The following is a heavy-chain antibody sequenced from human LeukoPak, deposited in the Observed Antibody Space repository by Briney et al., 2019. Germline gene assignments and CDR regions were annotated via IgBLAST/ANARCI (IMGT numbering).Heavy chain of an antibody. J-gene: IGHJ4*02. D-gene: IGHD6-13*01. CDR2: ISWNSGSI. Sequence: PGGSLRLSCAASGFTFDDYAMHWVRQAPGKGLEWVSGISWNSGSIGYADSVKGRFTISRDNAKNSLYLQMNSLRAEDTALYYCAKSSGWDSSSMYYFDYWGQGTLVTVSS. CDR3: AKSSGWDSSSMYYFDY. V-gene: IGHV3-9*01. CDR1: GFTFDDYA.